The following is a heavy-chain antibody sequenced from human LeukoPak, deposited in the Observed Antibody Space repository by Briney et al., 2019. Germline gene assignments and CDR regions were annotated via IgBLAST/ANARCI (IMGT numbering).Heavy chain of an antibody. J-gene: IGHJ3*02. CDR3: ARPRTVVATIEVLIGDAFDI. CDR1: GFTFSSYS. D-gene: IGHD5-12*01. V-gene: IGHV3-48*01. Sequence: GGSLRLSCAASGFTFSSYSMNWVRPAPGKGLEWVSYISSSSSTIYYADSVKGRFTISRDNAKNSLYLQMNSLRAEDTAVYYCARPRTVVATIEVLIGDAFDIWGQGTMVTVSS. CDR2: ISSSSSTI.